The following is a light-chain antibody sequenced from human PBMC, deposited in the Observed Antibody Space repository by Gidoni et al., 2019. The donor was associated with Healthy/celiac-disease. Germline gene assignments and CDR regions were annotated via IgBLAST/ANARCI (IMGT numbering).Light chain of an antibody. CDR2: SNN. Sequence: LTQPPSASGTPGQRVTISCSGSSSNIGSNTVNWYQQLPGTAPKLLIYSNNQRPSGVPDRFSGSKSGTSASLAISGLQSEDEADYYCAAWDDSLNGWVFGGGTKLTVL. V-gene: IGLV1-44*01. CDR3: AAWDDSLNGWV. CDR1: SSNIGSNT. J-gene: IGLJ3*02.